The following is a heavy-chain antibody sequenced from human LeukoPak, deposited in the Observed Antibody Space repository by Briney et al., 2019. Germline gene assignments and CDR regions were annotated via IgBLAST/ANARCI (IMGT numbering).Heavy chain of an antibody. Sequence: PGGSLRLSCEGSRFTFSNYWMSWVRQAPGKGLEWLANIKQDGSEKYYVDSVKGRFTISRDNAKNSLYLQMNSLRVEDTAVYYCAIPGRGTAYWGLGTLVTVSS. J-gene: IGHJ4*02. CDR3: AIPGRGTAY. CDR2: IKQDGSEK. CDR1: RFTFSNYW. D-gene: IGHD3-16*01. V-gene: IGHV3-7*01.